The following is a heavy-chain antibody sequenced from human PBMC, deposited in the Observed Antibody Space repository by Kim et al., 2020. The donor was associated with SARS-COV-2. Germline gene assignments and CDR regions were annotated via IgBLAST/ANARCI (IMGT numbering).Heavy chain of an antibody. V-gene: IGHV1-2*06. CDR1: GYTFTGYY. J-gene: IGHJ6*02. Sequence: ASVKVSCKASGYTFTGYYMHWVRQAPGQGLEWMGRINPNSGGTNYAQKFQGRVTMTRDTSISTAYMELSRLKSDDTAVYYCARDGGELEPWDGMDVWGQGTTVTVSS. CDR2: INPNSGGT. D-gene: IGHD1-1*01. CDR3: ARDGGELEPWDGMDV.